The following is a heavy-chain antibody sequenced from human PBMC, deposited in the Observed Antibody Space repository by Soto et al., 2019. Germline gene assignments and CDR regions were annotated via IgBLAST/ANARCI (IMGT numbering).Heavy chain of an antibody. V-gene: IGHV3-33*01. D-gene: IGHD2-2*01. CDR3: ARERVVVVPAAANYYYYGMDV. J-gene: IGHJ6*02. CDR2: IWYDGSNK. CDR1: GFTFSSYG. Sequence: GGSLRLSCAASGFTFSSYGMHWVRQAPGKGLEWVAVIWYDGSNKYYADSVKGRFTISRDNSKNTLYLQMNSLRAEDTAVYYCARERVVVVPAAANYYYYGMDVWGQGTTVTVSS.